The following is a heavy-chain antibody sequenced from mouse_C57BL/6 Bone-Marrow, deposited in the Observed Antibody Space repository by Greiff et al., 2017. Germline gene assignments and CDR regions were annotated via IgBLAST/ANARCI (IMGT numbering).Heavy chain of an antibody. J-gene: IGHJ4*01. CDR3: AEPYYYGCSQSFYARDY. D-gene: IGHD1-1*01. CDR1: GYTFTSYG. Sequence: QVQLQQSGAELARPGASVKLSCKASGYTFTSYGISWVKQSTGQGLEWIGEIYPRSGNTYYNEKFKGKATLTADKSSSTAYMQLRSLTSEDTAVYFSAEPYYYGCSQSFYARDYWGQGTSVTVSS. CDR2: IYPRSGNT. V-gene: IGHV1-81*01.